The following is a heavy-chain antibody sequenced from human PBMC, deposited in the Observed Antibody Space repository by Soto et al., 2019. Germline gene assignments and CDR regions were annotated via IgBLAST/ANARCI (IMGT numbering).Heavy chain of an antibody. CDR2: ISSVGTTT. Sequence: GGSLRLSCEASGFTISDYYMSWIRQAPGKGLEWVSYISSVGTTTYYADSVKGRFSISMDNAKNSLYLKMNSLRDEDKAVYFCAKDQEGSGSNWLGYNSYGMDVWGQGTTVAV. V-gene: IGHV3-11*01. D-gene: IGHD3-10*01. CDR3: AKDQEGSGSNWLGYNSYGMDV. J-gene: IGHJ6*02. CDR1: GFTISDYY.